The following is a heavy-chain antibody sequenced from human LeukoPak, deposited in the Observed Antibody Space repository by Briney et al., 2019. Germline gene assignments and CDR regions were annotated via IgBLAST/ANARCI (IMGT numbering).Heavy chain of an antibody. D-gene: IGHD3-10*01. CDR2: ISYDGSNK. Sequence: GGSLTLSCTASGFTFSSYDKLWVRQAPGKGLEGVAVISYDGSNKYYADSVKGRFTISRDNSKNTLYLQMNSLRAEDTGVYYCAKWTREPDTYYYGSGISGFFDYWGQGTLVTVSS. J-gene: IGHJ4*02. V-gene: IGHV3-30*18. CDR1: GFTFSSYD. CDR3: AKWTREPDTYYYGSGISGFFDY.